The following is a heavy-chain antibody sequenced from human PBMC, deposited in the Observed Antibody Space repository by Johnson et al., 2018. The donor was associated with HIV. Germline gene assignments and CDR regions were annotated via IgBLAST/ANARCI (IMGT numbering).Heavy chain of an antibody. Sequence: VRLVESGGGLVQPGGSLRLSCAASGFTFSTYAIHWVRQAPGKGLEYVSAISNNGGSTYYANSVKGRFTISRDNSKNTLYLQMGSLRAEDMAMYYCARGVYSSSWYGAFDIWGQGTMVTVSS. V-gene: IGHV3-64*01. CDR1: GFTFSTYA. J-gene: IGHJ3*02. CDR3: ARGVYSSSWYGAFDI. D-gene: IGHD6-13*01. CDR2: ISNNGGST.